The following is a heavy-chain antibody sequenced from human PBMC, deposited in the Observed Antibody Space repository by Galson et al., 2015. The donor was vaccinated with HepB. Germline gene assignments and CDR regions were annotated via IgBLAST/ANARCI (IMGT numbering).Heavy chain of an antibody. CDR1: GFSFRSYW. CDR2: IYPDGSST. D-gene: IGHD1-26*01. J-gene: IGHJ4*02. CDR3: ARGGQLPNDY. V-gene: IGHV3-74*01. Sequence: SLRLSCAAFGFSFRSYWMHWVRQAPGKGLLWVSHIYPDGSSTSYADSVKGRFTISRDNAKNTLYLQMNSLRAEDTAVYYCARGGQLPNDYWGQGTLVTVSS.